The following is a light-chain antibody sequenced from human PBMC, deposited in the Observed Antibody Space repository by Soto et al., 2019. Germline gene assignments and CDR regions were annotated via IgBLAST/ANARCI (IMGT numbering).Light chain of an antibody. CDR3: QQLNSYPLT. V-gene: IGKV1-9*01. CDR2: AAS. J-gene: IGKJ4*01. CDR1: QGISSY. Sequence: DIQLTQSPSFLSASVGDRITITCRASQGISSYLDWYQQKPGKAPKLLIYAASTWQSGVPSRFSGSGSGTEFTLTISSLQPEDFATYYCQQLNSYPLTYGGGTKVEIK.